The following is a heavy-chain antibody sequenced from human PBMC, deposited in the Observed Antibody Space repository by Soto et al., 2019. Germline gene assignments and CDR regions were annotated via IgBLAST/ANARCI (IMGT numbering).Heavy chain of an antibody. J-gene: IGHJ4*02. V-gene: IGHV1-46*01. CDR3: ARMKGYGSEYFFDH. CDR1: GYTFTIYT. CDR2: INPSGGTT. Sequence: ASVKVSCKAAGYTFTIYTVHWVRQAPGQGLEWMAMINPSGGTTYYVQTFEGRVTLTSDTSTSTVFMELSSLRSEDTAVYYCARMKGYGSEYFFDHWGRG. D-gene: IGHD2-15*01.